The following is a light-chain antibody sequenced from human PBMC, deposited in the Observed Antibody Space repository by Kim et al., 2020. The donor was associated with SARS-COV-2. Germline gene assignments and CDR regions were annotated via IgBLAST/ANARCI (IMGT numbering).Light chain of an antibody. CDR2: QDS. V-gene: IGLV3-1*01. CDR3: QAWDSSTVV. CDR1: KLGDKY. Sequence: VSHGPTASITCSGDKLGDKYACWYQQKPGPSPVLVIYQDSKRPSGIPERFSGSNSGNTATLTISGTQAMDEADYYCQAWDSSTVVFGGGTQLTVL. J-gene: IGLJ2*01.